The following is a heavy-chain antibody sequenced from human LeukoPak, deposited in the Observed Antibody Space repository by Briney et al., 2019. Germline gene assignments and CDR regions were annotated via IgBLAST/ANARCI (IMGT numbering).Heavy chain of an antibody. V-gene: IGHV4-39*01. J-gene: IGHJ4*02. CDR2: IYYSGST. Sequence: SETLSLTCTVSGGSISSSSYYWRWIRQPPGKGLEWIGSIYYSGSTYYNPSLKSRVTICVDTSKNQFSLKLSSVTAADTAVYYCARRSFDYGYFDYWGQGTLVTVSS. CDR3: ARRSFDYGYFDY. D-gene: IGHD4/OR15-4a*01. CDR1: GGSISSSSYY.